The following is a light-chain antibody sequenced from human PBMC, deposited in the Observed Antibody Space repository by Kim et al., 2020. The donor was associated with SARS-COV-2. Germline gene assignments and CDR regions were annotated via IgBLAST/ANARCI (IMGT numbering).Light chain of an antibody. V-gene: IGKV1-5*03. CDR2: KAS. CDR3: QHYGTSLRT. J-gene: IGKJ1*01. CDR1: QSINKY. Sequence: ASVGDRVTITCRASQSINKYLAWYQQKPGKAPKILIYKASTLEIGVPSRFSGSGSGTEFTLTIDSLQPDDCATYYCQHYGTSLRTFGQGTKVDIK.